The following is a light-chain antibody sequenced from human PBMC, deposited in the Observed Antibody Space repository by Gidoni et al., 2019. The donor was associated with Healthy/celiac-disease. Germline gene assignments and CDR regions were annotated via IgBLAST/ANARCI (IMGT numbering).Light chain of an antibody. J-gene: IGKJ2*01. V-gene: IGKV3-20*01. CDR1: QSVSSSY. CDR2: GAS. CDR3: QQYGSSYT. Sequence: EIVLTQSTDTLSLSPGERATLSCRASQSVSSSYLAWYQQKPGQAPRLLIYGASSRATGIPDRFSGSGAGTDFTLTISRLEPEDFAVYYCQQYGSSYTFXXXTKLEIK.